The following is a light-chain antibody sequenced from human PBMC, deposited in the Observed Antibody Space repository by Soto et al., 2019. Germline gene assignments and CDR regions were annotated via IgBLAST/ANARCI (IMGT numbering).Light chain of an antibody. CDR3: QKYNSAPFT. CDR1: QDIGKF. J-gene: IGKJ3*01. CDR2: DAS. V-gene: IGKV1-33*01. Sequence: DVQVTQSPSSLSASVGDRVTITCQASQDIGKFLNWYQQKPGQAPRVLIYDASKLETGVPARFSGAGSGTHFTFTISSLQPDDIATYYCQKYNSAPFTFGPGTKVDIK.